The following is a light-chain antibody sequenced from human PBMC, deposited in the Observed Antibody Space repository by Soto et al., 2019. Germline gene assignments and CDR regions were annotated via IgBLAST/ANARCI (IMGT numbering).Light chain of an antibody. CDR3: SSYTSSKDV. CDR2: DVS. V-gene: IGLV2-14*01. J-gene: IGLJ1*01. Sequence: QSVLTQPASASGSPGQSITISCTGTSIDVGGYNYVSWYQQHPGKAPKLMIYDVSNRPSGVSNRFSGSKSGNTASLTISGLQAEDEADYYCSSYTSSKDVFGTGTEVTVL. CDR1: SIDVGGYNY.